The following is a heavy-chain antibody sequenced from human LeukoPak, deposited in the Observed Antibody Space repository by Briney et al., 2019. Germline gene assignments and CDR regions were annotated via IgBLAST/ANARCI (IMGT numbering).Heavy chain of an antibody. D-gene: IGHD3-22*01. J-gene: IGHJ4*02. Sequence: ASVKVSCKASGYTFTSYYMHWVRQAPGQGLEWMGIINPSGGSTSYAQKFQGRVTMARNTSISTAYMELSSLRSEDTAVYYCARGLYYYDSPGDYWGQGTLVTVSS. CDR1: GYTFTSYY. V-gene: IGHV1-46*01. CDR3: ARGLYYYDSPGDY. CDR2: INPSGGST.